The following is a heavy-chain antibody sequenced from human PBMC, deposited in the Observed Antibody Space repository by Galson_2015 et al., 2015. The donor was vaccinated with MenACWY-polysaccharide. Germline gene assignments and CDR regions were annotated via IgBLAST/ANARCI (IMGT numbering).Heavy chain of an antibody. Sequence: SVKVSCKASGYTFTSYAMHWVRQAPGQRLEWMGWINAGNGNTKYSQKFQGRVTITRDTSASTAYMELSSLRPEDTAVYYCARGAGGDPIDYWGQGTLVTVSS. D-gene: IGHD2-21*02. CDR2: INAGNGNT. CDR1: GYTFTSYA. CDR3: ARGAGGDPIDY. J-gene: IGHJ4*02. V-gene: IGHV1-3*01.